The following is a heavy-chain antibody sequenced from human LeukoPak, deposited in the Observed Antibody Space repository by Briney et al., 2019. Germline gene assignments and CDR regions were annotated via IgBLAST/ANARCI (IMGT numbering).Heavy chain of an antibody. J-gene: IGHJ4*02. CDR1: GFTFSSYA. D-gene: IGHD3-22*01. CDR2: ITSSGAAT. V-gene: IGHV3-23*01. Sequence: GSLRLSCAASGFTFSSYAMSWVRQAPGKGLEWVSSITSSGAATYYADSVKGRFTISRDNSDNTLYLQMNSLRAEDTAVYYCAKDRPNYYGSNGHYYKLNGDCWGQGTLVTVSS. CDR3: AKDRPNYYGSNGHYYKLNGDC.